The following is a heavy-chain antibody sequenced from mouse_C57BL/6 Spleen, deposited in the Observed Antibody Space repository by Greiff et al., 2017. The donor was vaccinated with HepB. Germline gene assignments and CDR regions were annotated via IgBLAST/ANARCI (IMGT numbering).Heavy chain of an antibody. CDR1: GYAFSSSW. CDR2: IYPGDGDT. CDR3: AREGYGNYPYAMDY. V-gene: IGHV1-82*01. Sequence: QVQLQQSGPELVKPGASVKISCKASGYAFSSSWMNWVKQRPGKGLEWIGRIYPGDGDTNYNGKFKGKATLTEDKSSSTAYMQLSSLSSEDSAVYFCAREGYGNYPYAMDYWGQGTSVTVSS. D-gene: IGHD2-10*02. J-gene: IGHJ4*01.